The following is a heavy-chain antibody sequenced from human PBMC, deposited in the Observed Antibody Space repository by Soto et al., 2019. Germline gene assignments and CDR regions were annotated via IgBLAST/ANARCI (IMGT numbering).Heavy chain of an antibody. V-gene: IGHV3-73*01. CDR2: VRTKGASYAT. CDR1: GFTFSGSA. J-gene: IGHJ5*02. D-gene: IGHD2-15*01. Sequence: PGGSLRLSCAASGFTFSGSAIHWVRQASGKGLEWVGRVRTKGASYATTYTASVNGRFTISRDDSKNTAYLQMNSLKTEDTAVYYCTRQVPGFCSGGTCYPHYDPWGQGTLVTVSS. CDR3: TRQVPGFCSGGTCYPHYDP.